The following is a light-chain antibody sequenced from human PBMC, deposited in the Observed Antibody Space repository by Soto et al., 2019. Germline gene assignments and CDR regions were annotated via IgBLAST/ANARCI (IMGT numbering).Light chain of an antibody. CDR2: KAS. CDR1: QTISNW. V-gene: IGKV1-5*03. CDR3: QQYKSYPLT. Sequence: DIQMTQSPSTLSASVGDRVTITCRASQTISNWLAWYQQRPGKAPKLLIYKASNLESGAPSRFSGSGSGTEFTLTISSLQPDDFGRYFCQQYKSYPLTFGGGTKVDIK. J-gene: IGKJ4*01.